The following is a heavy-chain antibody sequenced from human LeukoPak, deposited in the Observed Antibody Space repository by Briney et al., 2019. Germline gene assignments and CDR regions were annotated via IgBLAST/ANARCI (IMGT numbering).Heavy chain of an antibody. CDR2: IYYSGST. CDR1: GGSISSYY. Sequence: SETLSLTCTVSGGSISSYYWSWIRQPPGKGLEWIGYIYYSGSTNYNPSLKSRVTISVDTSKNQFSLKLSSVTAADTAAYYCAREVSSSQYYFDYWGQGTLVTVSS. J-gene: IGHJ4*02. V-gene: IGHV4-59*01. D-gene: IGHD6-6*01. CDR3: AREVSSSQYYFDY.